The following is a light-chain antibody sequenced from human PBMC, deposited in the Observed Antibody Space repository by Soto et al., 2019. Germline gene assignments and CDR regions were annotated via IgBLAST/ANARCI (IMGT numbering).Light chain of an antibody. J-gene: IGLJ2*01. CDR1: SSDVGGYNY. Sequence: QSALTQPASLSGSTGQSITISCTGTSSDVGGYNYVSWYQQHPGKAPKLMIYDVSNRPSGLSTRFSGSKYGNTAFLTIAGLQVKDEADSSVTSYTSSSTLVVFCGGTELRVL. V-gene: IGLV2-14*03. CDR2: DVS. CDR3: TSYTSSSTLVV.